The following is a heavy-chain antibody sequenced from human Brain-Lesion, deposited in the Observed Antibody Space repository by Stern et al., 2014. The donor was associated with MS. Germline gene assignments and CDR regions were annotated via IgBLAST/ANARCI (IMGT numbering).Heavy chain of an antibody. CDR2: IWPGDAET. J-gene: IGHJ4*02. CDR1: GYRFTSNW. V-gene: IGHV5-51*01. D-gene: IGHD6-6*01. Sequence: QLVQSGAEVKKPGEALKISCTGSGYRFTSNWIGWVRQMPGKGLEWIGIIWPGDAETRYSPSFQGQVTISADKSISTAYLQWSSLQASDTAMYYCARRGDSSSSGFDYWGQGTLVIVSS. CDR3: ARRGDSSSSGFDY.